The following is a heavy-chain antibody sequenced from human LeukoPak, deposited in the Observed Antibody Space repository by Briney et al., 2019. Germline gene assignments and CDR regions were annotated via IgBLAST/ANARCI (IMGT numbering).Heavy chain of an antibody. D-gene: IGHD6-19*01. CDR3: ARGNDSSGWFSWFDP. J-gene: IGHJ5*02. V-gene: IGHV4-39*07. CDR1: GGSISSSSYY. Sequence: SETLSLTCTVSGGSISSSSYYWGWIRQPPGKGLEWIGSIYYSGSTYYNPSLKSRVTISVDTSKNQFSLKLSSVTAADTAVYYCARGNDSSGWFSWFDPWGQGTLVTVSS. CDR2: IYYSGST.